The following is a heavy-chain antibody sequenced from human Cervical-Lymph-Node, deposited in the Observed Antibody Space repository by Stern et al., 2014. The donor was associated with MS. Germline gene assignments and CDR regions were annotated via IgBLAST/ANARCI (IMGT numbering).Heavy chain of an antibody. CDR3: ARSDVPAAVASIDY. D-gene: IGHD2-2*01. Sequence: QVQLVQSGAEVKKPGSSVTVSCKSSGDDIRNYAFSWVRQAPGQGLEWMGGTITLIGTANYAQKFQGRVTITADESTSTAYMELSSLRSEDTAVYYCARSDVPAAVASIDYWGQGTLVTVSS. CDR2: TITLIGTA. CDR1: GDDIRNYA. V-gene: IGHV1-69*01. J-gene: IGHJ4*02.